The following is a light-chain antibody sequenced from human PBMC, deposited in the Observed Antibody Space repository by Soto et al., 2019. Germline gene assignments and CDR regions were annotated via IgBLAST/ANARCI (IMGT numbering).Light chain of an antibody. CDR2: DAS. CDR3: QQRSNWPPIN. J-gene: IGKJ5*01. CDR1: ESVTSS. Sequence: IVMTQSPATLSVSPGDRATLSCRASESVTSSLAWYQQKPGQAPRLLIYDASNRATGIPARFSGSGSGTDFTLTISSLEPEDFAVYYCQQRSNWPPINFGQGTRLEIK. V-gene: IGKV3-11*01.